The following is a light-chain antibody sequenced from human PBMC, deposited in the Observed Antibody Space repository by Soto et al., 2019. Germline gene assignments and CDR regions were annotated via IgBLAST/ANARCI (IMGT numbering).Light chain of an antibody. J-gene: IGKJ1*01. CDR1: QTISSW. Sequence: DIQMTQSPSTLSGSVGDRVTITCRASQTISSWLAWYQQKPGKAPKLLIYKASTLKSGVPSRFSGSGSGKEFTLTISSLKPDDFATDYCQHYNSYSEALGQGTKVDIK. CDR2: KAS. CDR3: QHYNSYSEA. V-gene: IGKV1-5*03.